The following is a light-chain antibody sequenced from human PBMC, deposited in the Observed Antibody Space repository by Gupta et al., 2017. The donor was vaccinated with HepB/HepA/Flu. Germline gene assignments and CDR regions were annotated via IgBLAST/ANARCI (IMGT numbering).Light chain of an antibody. CDR2: GVS. Sequence: EIVMTQSPSTLSVSPGESATLSCRASQSVGSNLAWYQQKPGQAPRLLIFGVSARATGMSARFSGSGSGTEFTLTISSLQSEDFAVYHCQQYNHWPVTFGQGTKVEIK. J-gene: IGKJ1*01. CDR1: QSVGSN. CDR3: QQYNHWPVT. V-gene: IGKV3-15*01.